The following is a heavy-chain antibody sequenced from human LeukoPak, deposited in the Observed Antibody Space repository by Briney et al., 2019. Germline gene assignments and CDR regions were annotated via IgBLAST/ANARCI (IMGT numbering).Heavy chain of an antibody. CDR2: INSDGSST. D-gene: IGHD6-19*01. CDR3: ARERTIAVAAYDY. CDR1: GCTFSSYW. J-gene: IGHJ4*02. V-gene: IGHV3-74*01. Sequence: PGGSLRLSCAASGCTFSSYWMHWVRHAPGKGRVWVSRINSDGSSTSYADSVKGRFTISRDNAKNTLYLQMNSLRAEDTTVYCCARERTIAVAAYDYWGQGTLVTVSS.